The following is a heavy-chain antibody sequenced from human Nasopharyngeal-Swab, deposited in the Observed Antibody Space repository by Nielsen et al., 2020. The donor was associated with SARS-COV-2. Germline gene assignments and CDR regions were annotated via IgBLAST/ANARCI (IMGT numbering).Heavy chain of an antibody. CDR3: AKIVVVPAAILHYYMDV. J-gene: IGHJ6*03. CDR1: GFTFSSYA. D-gene: IGHD2-2*02. V-gene: IGHV3-23*01. Sequence: GGSLRLSCAASGFTFSSYAMSWVRQAPGKGLEWVSAISGSGGSTYYADSVKGRFTISRDNSKNTLYLQMNSLRAEDTAVYYCAKIVVVPAAILHYYMDVWGKGTTVTVSS. CDR2: ISGSGGST.